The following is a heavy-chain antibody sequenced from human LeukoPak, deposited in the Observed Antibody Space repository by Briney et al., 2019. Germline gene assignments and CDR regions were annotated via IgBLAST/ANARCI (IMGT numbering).Heavy chain of an antibody. J-gene: IGHJ4*02. V-gene: IGHV4-39*01. CDR3: ARHYSNWNYSC. D-gene: IGHD1-7*01. Sequence: SETLSLTCTVSGGSISSTTYYWGWIRQPPGKGLEWIVSIYYSGSTYYNPSLKSRVTISVDTSKNQFSLRLNSVTAADTAVYYWARHYSNWNYSCGGQGTLVTVSS. CDR2: IYYSGST. CDR1: GGSISSTTYY.